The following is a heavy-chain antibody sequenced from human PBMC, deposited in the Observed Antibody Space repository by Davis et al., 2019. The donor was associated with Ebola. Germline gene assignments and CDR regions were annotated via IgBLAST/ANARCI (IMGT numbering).Heavy chain of an antibody. J-gene: IGHJ5*02. CDR1: GFTFSGSA. D-gene: IGHD6-13*01. CDR2: IRSKANSYAT. V-gene: IGHV3-73*01. Sequence: GESLKISCAASGFTFSGSAMHWVRQASGKGLEWVGRIRSKANSYATAYAASVKGRFTISRDNSKNTLYLQMNSLRAEDTAVYYCARELWAAAGNNWFDPWGQGTLVTVSS. CDR3: ARELWAAAGNNWFDP.